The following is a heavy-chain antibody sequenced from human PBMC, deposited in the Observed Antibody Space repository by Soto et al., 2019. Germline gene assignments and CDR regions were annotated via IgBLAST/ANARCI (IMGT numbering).Heavy chain of an antibody. V-gene: IGHV3-23*01. CDR1: AFTFSSYA. CDR2: ISGRGLST. D-gene: IGHD3-10*01. Sequence: GSLRLSCAASAFTFSSYAMSWVRQAPGKGLEWVSTISGRGLSTYYADSVKGRFTISRDNSENTLYLQMRSLRAEDTAVYYCAKVWFGEESPFDYWGQGTLVTVS. CDR3: AKVWFGEESPFDY. J-gene: IGHJ4*02.